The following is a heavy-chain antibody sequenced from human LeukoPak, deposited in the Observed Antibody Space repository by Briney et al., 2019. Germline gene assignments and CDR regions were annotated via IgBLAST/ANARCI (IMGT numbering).Heavy chain of an antibody. V-gene: IGHV4-31*03. Sequence: SQTLSLPCSVSGDSINSGGYYWSWMRQRPGKGLEWIGYIYSSQTAYYSPSLKSRAAISLDTSRNQFSLKLTSVTAADTAMYFCARRGGYGYTYFFDYWGQGTLVPVSS. CDR2: IYSSQTA. D-gene: IGHD5-24*01. CDR3: ARRGGYGYTYFFDY. J-gene: IGHJ4*02. CDR1: GDSINSGGYY.